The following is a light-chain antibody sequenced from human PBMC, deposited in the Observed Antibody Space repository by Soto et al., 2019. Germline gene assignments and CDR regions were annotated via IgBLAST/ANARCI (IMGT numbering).Light chain of an antibody. CDR1: QSVSSSY. CDR3: QKYGSSPWT. V-gene: IGKV3-20*01. CDR2: GAS. J-gene: IGKJ1*01. Sequence: EIVLTQSPGTLSLSPGERATLSCSASQSVSSSYLAWYQQKPGQAPRPLIYGASSRAIGIPDRFSGSGSGTDFTLTISRLEPEDFAVYYCQKYGSSPWTFGQGTKVEIK.